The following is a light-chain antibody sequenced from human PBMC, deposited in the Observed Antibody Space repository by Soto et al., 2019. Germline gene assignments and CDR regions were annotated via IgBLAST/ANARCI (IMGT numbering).Light chain of an antibody. CDR1: SRDVGGHDH. Sequence: QSVLTQPASVSGSPGQSIAISCTGTSRDVGGHDHVSWYQQHPGTAPKLIIYDVTKRPSGVSDRFSGSKSANTASLTISGLQAEDEAYYYCNSYTTSGTLWVLGGGTKLTVL. J-gene: IGLJ3*02. V-gene: IGLV2-14*03. CDR2: DVT. CDR3: NSYTTSGTLWV.